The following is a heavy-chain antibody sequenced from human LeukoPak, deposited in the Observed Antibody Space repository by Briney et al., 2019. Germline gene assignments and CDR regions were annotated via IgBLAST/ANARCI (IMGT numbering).Heavy chain of an antibody. D-gene: IGHD1-26*01. V-gene: IGHV3-23*01. CDR1: GFTFSSYG. Sequence: PGGSLRLSCAASGFTFSSYGITWVRQAPGKGLEWVSTISATGGSTYYADSVKGRFTISKDISKNTLSLQMNSLRAEDTAIYYCVKESPYGTPRLYYFDYWGQGTLVTVSS. CDR2: ISATGGST. CDR3: VKESPYGTPRLYYFDY. J-gene: IGHJ4*02.